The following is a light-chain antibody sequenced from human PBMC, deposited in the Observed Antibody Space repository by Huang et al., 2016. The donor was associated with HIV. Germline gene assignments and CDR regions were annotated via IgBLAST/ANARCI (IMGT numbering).Light chain of an antibody. CDR1: QDVSSN. CDR2: GAS. J-gene: IGKJ2*01. V-gene: IGKV3-15*01. Sequence: ERVMTQSPDILSVSPGETATLSCRASQDVSSNVAWYRQKPGQAPMLLIYGASTRVSGIPARFNGSGSGIAFTLTISSVQSEDFAVYYCQQYNNWPRTFGQGTKLEIK. CDR3: QQYNNWPRT.